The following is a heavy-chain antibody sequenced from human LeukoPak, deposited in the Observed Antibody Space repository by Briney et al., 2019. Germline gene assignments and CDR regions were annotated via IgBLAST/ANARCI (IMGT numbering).Heavy chain of an antibody. Sequence: GGSLRLSCAASGFTVSNNYMTWDRQAPGKGLERVSVLYNNGITYYADSVKGRFTISRDNSKNTLYLQMNSLRAEDTAVYYCARDYYGSGSYSAFDIWGQGTMVTVSS. V-gene: IGHV3-53*01. J-gene: IGHJ3*02. D-gene: IGHD3-10*01. CDR3: ARDYYGSGSYSAFDI. CDR1: GFTVSNNY. CDR2: LYNNGIT.